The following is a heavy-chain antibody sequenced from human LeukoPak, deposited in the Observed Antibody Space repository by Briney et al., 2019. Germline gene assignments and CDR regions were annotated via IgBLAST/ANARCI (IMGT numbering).Heavy chain of an antibody. D-gene: IGHD2-2*01. Sequence: GGSLRLSCAASGFTFSSYSMNWVRQAPGKGLEWVSSIISSSSYIYYADSVKGRFTISRDNAKNSLYLQMNSLRAEDTAVYYCARDSDIVVVRALYYYYGMDVWGQGTTVTVSS. CDR1: GFTFSSYS. CDR3: ARDSDIVVVRALYYYYGMDV. J-gene: IGHJ6*02. CDR2: IISSSSYI. V-gene: IGHV3-21*01.